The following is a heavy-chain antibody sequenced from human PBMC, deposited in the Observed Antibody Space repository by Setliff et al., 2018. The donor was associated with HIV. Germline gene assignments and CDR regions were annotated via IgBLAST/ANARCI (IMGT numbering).Heavy chain of an antibody. J-gene: IGHJ4*02. CDR3: ARWGSGSYERVFDY. Sequence: GGSLRLSCAASGFRFRSYWMSWVRQAPGKGLESVANVKQDGTETLYVDSVKGRFTISRDNANNLAYLQMNSLRVEDTAVYFCARWGSGSYERVFDYWGQGMLVTVSS. D-gene: IGHD1-26*01. V-gene: IGHV3-7*01. CDR1: GFRFRSYW. CDR2: VKQDGTET.